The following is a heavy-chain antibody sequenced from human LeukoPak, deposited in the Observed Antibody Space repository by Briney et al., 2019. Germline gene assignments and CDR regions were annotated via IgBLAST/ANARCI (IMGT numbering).Heavy chain of an antibody. CDR1: GLTFSGFS. J-gene: IGHJ4*02. Sequence: GGSLRLSCAASGLTFSGFSMSWVRQSPTKGLEWVANIKQDGSERYYVDSVKGRFTISRDNAKNSLSLQMNDLRVEDTAVYYCARAGSHWHYVYWGQGTVVTVSS. V-gene: IGHV3-7*01. D-gene: IGHD3-10*01. CDR3: ARAGSHWHYVY. CDR2: IKQDGSER.